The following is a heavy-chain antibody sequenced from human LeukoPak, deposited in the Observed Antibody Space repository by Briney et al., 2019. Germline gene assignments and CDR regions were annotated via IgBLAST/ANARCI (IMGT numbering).Heavy chain of an antibody. J-gene: IGHJ3*02. V-gene: IGHV4-59*01. CDR2: IYYSGGT. CDR1: GGSISSYY. CDR3: AREGRSYGGNYDAFDI. D-gene: IGHD4-23*01. Sequence: SETLSLTCTVSGGSISSYYWSWIRQPPGKGLEWIGYIYYSGGTNYNPSLKSRVTISVDTSKNQFSLKLSSVTAADTAVYYCAREGRSYGGNYDAFDIWGQGTMVTVSS.